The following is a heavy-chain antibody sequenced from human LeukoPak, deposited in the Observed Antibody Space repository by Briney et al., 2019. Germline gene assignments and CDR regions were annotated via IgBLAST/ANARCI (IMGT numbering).Heavy chain of an antibody. D-gene: IGHD3-10*01. Sequence: GGSLRLSCAASGLTVSGNYWSWVRQAPGRGLEWVSLLDSGVSTYYGDSVRGRFTISRDNSKNTLYLQMNSLRADDTAVYYCARDRGGVFDYWGQGTLVTVSS. V-gene: IGHV3-53*01. CDR1: GLTVSGNY. CDR2: LDSGVST. CDR3: ARDRGGVFDY. J-gene: IGHJ4*02.